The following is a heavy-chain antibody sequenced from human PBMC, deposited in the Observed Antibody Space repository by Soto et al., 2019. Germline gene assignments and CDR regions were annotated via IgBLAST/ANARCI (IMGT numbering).Heavy chain of an antibody. Sequence: QVQLVQSGSEVRRPGSSVKVSCKASGGSFSNSAIAWVRQAPGQGLEWLGMIIHIFTTTNYAQKFKDRLTITADGSTSTAYMELSGLKSEDTAVYFCARPSGLLGQFSALVDYWGQGTLVTVSS. V-gene: IGHV1-69*18. J-gene: IGHJ4*02. D-gene: IGHD6-6*01. CDR2: IIHIFTTT. CDR1: GGSFSNSA. CDR3: ARPSGLLGQFSALVDY.